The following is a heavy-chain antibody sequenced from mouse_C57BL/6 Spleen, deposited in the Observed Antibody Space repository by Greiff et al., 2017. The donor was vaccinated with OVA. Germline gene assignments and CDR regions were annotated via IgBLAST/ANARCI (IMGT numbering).Heavy chain of an antibody. CDR1: GYTFTSYW. Sequence: QVQLQQPGAELVKPGASVKLSCKASGYTFTSYWMHWVKQRPGRGLEWIGRIDPNSGGTKYNEKFKSKATLTVDKPSSTAYMPLSSLTSENSAVYYCARESLCTTVVGDYWGQGTTLTVSS. CDR2: IDPNSGGT. J-gene: IGHJ2*01. D-gene: IGHD1-1*01. V-gene: IGHV1-72*01. CDR3: ARESLCTTVVGDY.